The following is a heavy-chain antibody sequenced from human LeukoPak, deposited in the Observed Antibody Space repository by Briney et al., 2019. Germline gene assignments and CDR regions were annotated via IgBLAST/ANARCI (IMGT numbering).Heavy chain of an antibody. J-gene: IGHJ6*02. CDR2: IWYDGSKK. CDR1: GFTFSSYG. Sequence: QTGGSLRLSCAASGFTFSSYGMHWVRQALGKGLQWVAVIWYDGSKKYYADSVKGRFTIARDNAKNTLPLQMNSLRAEDTALYYCARFSGSHGLDVWGQGTTVTVSS. CDR3: ARFSGSHGLDV. D-gene: IGHD3-10*01. V-gene: IGHV3-33*01.